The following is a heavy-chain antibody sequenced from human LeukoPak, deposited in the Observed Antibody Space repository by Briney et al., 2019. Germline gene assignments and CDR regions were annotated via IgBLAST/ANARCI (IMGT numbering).Heavy chain of an antibody. CDR1: GFTFSSYG. CDR2: IWYDGSNK. Sequence: GGSLRLSCAASGFTFSSYGVHWVRQAPGKGLEWVAVIWYDGSNKYYADSVKGRFTISRDNSKNTLYLQMNSLRAEDTAVYYCARSRQQWLGSYGMDVWGKGTTVTVSS. D-gene: IGHD6-19*01. J-gene: IGHJ6*04. CDR3: ARSRQQWLGSYGMDV. V-gene: IGHV3-33*01.